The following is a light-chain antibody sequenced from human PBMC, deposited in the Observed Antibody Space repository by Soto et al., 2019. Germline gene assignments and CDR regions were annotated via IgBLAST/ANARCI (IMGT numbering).Light chain of an antibody. Sequence: DIQMTQSPSSLSAPVGDRVTITCRASQSISSYLNWYQQKPGKAPKLLIYAASSLQSGVPSRFSGSGSGTDFTLTISSLQPEDFATYYCQQSYSTPLTFGGGTKGEIK. J-gene: IGKJ4*01. V-gene: IGKV1-39*01. CDR1: QSISSY. CDR3: QQSYSTPLT. CDR2: AAS.